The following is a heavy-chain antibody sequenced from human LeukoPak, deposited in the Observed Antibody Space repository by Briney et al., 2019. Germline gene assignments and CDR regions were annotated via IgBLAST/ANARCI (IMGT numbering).Heavy chain of an antibody. V-gene: IGHV4-30-4*08. CDR2: IYYSGST. J-gene: IGHJ3*01. CDR1: GGSISSGSYY. CDR3: ARVGLGAPGYP. D-gene: IGHD1-26*01. Sequence: PSETLSLTCTVSGGSISSGSYYWSWIRQPAGKGLEWIGYIYYSGSTYYNPSLKSRVTISVDTSKNQFSLKLSSVTAADTAVYYCARVGLGAPGYPWGQGTMVTVSS.